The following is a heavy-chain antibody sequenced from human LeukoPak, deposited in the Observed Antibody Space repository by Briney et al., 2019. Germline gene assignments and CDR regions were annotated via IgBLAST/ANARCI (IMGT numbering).Heavy chain of an antibody. CDR1: GGTFSSYA. Sequence: ASVKVSCKASGGTFSSYAISWVRQAPGQGLEWMGGIIPIFGTANYAQKFQGRVTITTDESTSTAYMELSSLRSEDTAVYYCATDYYDSSGYLEYFQHWGQGTLVTVSS. D-gene: IGHD3-22*01. CDR2: IIPIFGTA. V-gene: IGHV1-69*05. J-gene: IGHJ1*01. CDR3: ATDYYDSSGYLEYFQH.